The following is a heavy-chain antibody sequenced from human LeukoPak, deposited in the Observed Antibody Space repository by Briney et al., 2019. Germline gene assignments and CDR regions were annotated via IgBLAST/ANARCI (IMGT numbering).Heavy chain of an antibody. V-gene: IGHV4-59*01. Sequence: PSETLSLTCTVAGGSISSYYWSWVRQPPGKGVEWVGYIYSSGSTHYNPSLKSRVPISVDTSKTQFSLKLSSVTAADTAVYYCAREPRGSGSYYNGGFDYWGQGTLVTVSS. CDR3: AREPRGSGSYYNGGFDY. CDR1: GGSISSYY. CDR2: IYSSGST. D-gene: IGHD3-10*01. J-gene: IGHJ4*02.